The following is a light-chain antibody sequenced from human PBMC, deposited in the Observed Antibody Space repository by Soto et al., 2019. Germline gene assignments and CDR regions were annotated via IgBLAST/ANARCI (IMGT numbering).Light chain of an antibody. CDR2: SAS. V-gene: IGKV3-20*01. Sequence: EVVLTQSPGTLSLSPGERATLSCRASQSINNNLAWYQHKSGQAPRLLIYSASSRAAGVPDRFSGSGSRTDFTLTISRLEPEDFAVYYCQQYGTSRVTFGPGTNVDIK. CDR1: QSINNN. J-gene: IGKJ3*01. CDR3: QQYGTSRVT.